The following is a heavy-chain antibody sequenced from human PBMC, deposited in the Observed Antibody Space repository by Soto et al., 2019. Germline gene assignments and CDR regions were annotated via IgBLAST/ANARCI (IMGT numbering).Heavy chain of an antibody. V-gene: IGHV1-18*01. CDR3: ARGRYGDY. D-gene: IGHD1-1*01. CDR1: GYGFTTYG. J-gene: IGHJ4*02. CDR2: ISAHNGNT. Sequence: QVHLVQSGAEVKKPGASVKVSCKGSGYGFTTYGITWVRQAPGQGLEWMAWISAHNGNTNYAQKVQGRVTVTRDTSTGTAYMELRSLRYDDKAVYYCARGRYGDYWGQGALVTVSS.